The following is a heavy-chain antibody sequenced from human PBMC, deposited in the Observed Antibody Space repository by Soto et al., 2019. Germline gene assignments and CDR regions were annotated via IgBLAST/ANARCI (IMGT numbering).Heavy chain of an antibody. Sequence: PSETLSLTCTVSGGSISSGGYYWSWIRQHPGKGLEWIGYIYYSGSTYYNPSLKSRVTISVDTSKNQFSLKLSSVTAADTAVYYCARADAAYDYIWGGYRPDAFDIWGQGTMVTVSS. CDR2: IYYSGST. J-gene: IGHJ3*02. CDR1: GGSISSGGYY. D-gene: IGHD3-16*02. V-gene: IGHV4-31*03. CDR3: ARADAAYDYIWGGYRPDAFDI.